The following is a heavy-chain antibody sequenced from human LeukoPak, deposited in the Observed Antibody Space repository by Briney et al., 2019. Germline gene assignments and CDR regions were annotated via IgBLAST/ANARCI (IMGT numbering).Heavy chain of an antibody. V-gene: IGHV1-3*01. CDR3: ARNGVTPPGMDF. CDR1: GYSFTSYA. Sequence: ASVKVSCKASGYSFTSYAVHWVRQAPGQKLEWMGWINAGSANTKYSQKFQGRVTFTSDTSADTAYMELNSLRSEDTAVYYCARNGVTPPGMDFGGQGTTVSVS. CDR2: INAGSANT. J-gene: IGHJ6*02. D-gene: IGHD4-23*01.